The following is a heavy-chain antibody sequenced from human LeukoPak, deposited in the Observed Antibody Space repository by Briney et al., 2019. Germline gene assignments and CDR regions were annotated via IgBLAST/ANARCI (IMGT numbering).Heavy chain of an antibody. J-gene: IGHJ4*02. CDR2: IYTSGST. V-gene: IGHV4-61*02. CDR1: GGSISSGSYY. Sequence: SETLSLTCTVSGGSISSGSYYWSWIRQPAGKGLEWIGRIYTSGSTNCNPSLKSRVTISVDTSKNQFSLKLSSVTAADTAVYYCARATGYFDYWGQGTLVTVSS. CDR3: ARATGYFDY.